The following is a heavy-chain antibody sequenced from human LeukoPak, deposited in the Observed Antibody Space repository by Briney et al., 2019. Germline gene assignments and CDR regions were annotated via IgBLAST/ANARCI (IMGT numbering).Heavy chain of an antibody. V-gene: IGHV1-69*04. J-gene: IGHJ6*02. CDR3: ARDSRDCSSTSCSPGDGMDV. D-gene: IGHD2-2*01. CDR2: IIPILGIA. Sequence: GASVKVSCKASGGTFSSYTISWVRQAPGQGLEWMGRIIPILGIANYAQKFQGRVTITADKSTSTAYMELSSLRSEDTAVYYCARDSRDCSSTSCSPGDGMDVWGQGTTVTVFS. CDR1: GGTFSSYT.